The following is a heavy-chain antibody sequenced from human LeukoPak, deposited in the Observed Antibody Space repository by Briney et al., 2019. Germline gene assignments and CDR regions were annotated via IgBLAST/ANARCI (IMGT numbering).Heavy chain of an antibody. J-gene: IGHJ3*02. CDR1: GCSISSYS. CDR2: IYYSGST. D-gene: IGHD3-22*01. Sequence: SETLSLTCTASGCSISSYSWSWIRQPPGKGLEWIGYIYYSGSTNYNPSLKRRVTISVETSKNQFSLKLSSVTAADTAVYYCARHAYTRYYDSSGYYYYVSAFDIWGQGTMVTVSS. CDR3: ARHAYTRYYDSSGYYYYVSAFDI. V-gene: IGHV4-59*08.